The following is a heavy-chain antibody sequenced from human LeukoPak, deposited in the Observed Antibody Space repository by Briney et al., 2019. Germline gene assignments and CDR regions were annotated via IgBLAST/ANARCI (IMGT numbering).Heavy chain of an antibody. Sequence: PSETLSLTCAVSGYSISSNYYWGWIRQPPGKSLEWIGGIYHSGSTYYNPSLKSRATISVDTSKNHFSLKLSSVTAADTAVYYCARGISTSGIDFWGLGTLVTVST. CDR1: GYSISSNYY. V-gene: IGHV4-38-2*01. J-gene: IGHJ4*02. D-gene: IGHD2-8*01. CDR3: ARGISTSGIDF. CDR2: IYHSGST.